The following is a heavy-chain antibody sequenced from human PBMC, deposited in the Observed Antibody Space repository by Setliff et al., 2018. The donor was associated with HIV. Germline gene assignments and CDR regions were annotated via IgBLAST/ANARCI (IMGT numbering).Heavy chain of an antibody. CDR3: ARAHIGIAATVGWFDP. Sequence: SETLSLTCAVYGGSFSDYSWTWIRQPPGRGLEWIGEINHSGSTSYNPSLKSRVSMSVDTSKNQFSLKLSSVTAADTAVYYCARAHIGIAATVGWFDPWGQGTLVTVSS. D-gene: IGHD6-6*01. J-gene: IGHJ5*02. CDR2: INHSGST. CDR1: GGSFSDYS. V-gene: IGHV4-34*01.